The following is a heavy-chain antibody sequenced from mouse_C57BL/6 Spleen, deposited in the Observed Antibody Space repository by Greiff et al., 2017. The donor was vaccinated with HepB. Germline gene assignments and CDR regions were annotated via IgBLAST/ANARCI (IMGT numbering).Heavy chain of an antibody. V-gene: IGHV1-62-2*01. CDR1: GYTFTEYT. CDR2: FYPGSGSI. J-gene: IGHJ3*01. CDR3: ARDGDGYYFFAY. Sequence: VQVVESGAELVKPGASVKLSCKASGYTFTEYTIHWVKQRSGQGLEWIGWFYPGSGSIKYNEKFKDKATLTADKSSSTVYMELSRLTSEDSAVYFCARDGDGYYFFAYWGQGTLVTVSA. D-gene: IGHD2-3*01.